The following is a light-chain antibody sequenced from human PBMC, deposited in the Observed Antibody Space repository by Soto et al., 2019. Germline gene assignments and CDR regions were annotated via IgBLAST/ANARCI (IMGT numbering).Light chain of an antibody. V-gene: IGKV3-20*01. CDR1: QSVSSAY. Sequence: EIVLTQSPGTLSLSPGERATLSCRASQSVSSAYILWFQQKPGQAPRLLIYGASYRAAGIPDRFGGSGSGTDFTLTISRLEPEDFAVYYCQQFGISPYTFGQGTKLEIK. CDR3: QQFGISPYT. J-gene: IGKJ2*01. CDR2: GAS.